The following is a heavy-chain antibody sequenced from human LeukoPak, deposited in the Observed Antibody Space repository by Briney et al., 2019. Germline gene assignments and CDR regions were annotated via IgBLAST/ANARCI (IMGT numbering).Heavy chain of an antibody. D-gene: IGHD3-22*01. J-gene: IGHJ4*02. V-gene: IGHV3-74*01. Sequence: HPGGSLRLSCAASGFTFELYWMHWVRQVPGKGPVWVARINDDGSDTVYADSVKGRFTISRDDAKNMVFLQMNSLRGEDTAVYHCVRGGPSTWFWGQGTLVTVSS. CDR1: GFTFELYW. CDR2: INDDGSDT. CDR3: VRGGPSTWF.